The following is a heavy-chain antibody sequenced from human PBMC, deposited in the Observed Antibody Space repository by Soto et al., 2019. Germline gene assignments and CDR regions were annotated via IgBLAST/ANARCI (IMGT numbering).Heavy chain of an antibody. CDR3: ARHRGSYGGEYYFDY. CDR1: GYSISSSSFY. Sequence: SETLSLTCTVSGYSISSSSFYLGWIRQPPGRGLEWIGTIYYSGSTYYTPSLKSRVTISVDASRNQFSLRLSSVTAADTAVYYCARHRGSYGGEYYFDYWGQGSQVTVSS. CDR2: IYYSGST. D-gene: IGHD3-16*01. J-gene: IGHJ4*02. V-gene: IGHV4-39*01.